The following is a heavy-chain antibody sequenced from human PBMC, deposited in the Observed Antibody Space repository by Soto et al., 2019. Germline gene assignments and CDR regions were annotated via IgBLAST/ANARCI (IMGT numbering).Heavy chain of an antibody. Sequence: PWGSLRLSCSASGFTFSSYDMHWVRQGPGKGLEWVSAIGTAGDTNYAGSVKGRFTISRENAKNSLYLQMNSLRAGDTAIYFCARAIGPTLLENWGQGTLVTVSS. D-gene: IGHD3-22*01. J-gene: IGHJ4*02. CDR3: ARAIGPTLLEN. V-gene: IGHV3-13*04. CDR1: GFTFSSYD. CDR2: IGTAGDT.